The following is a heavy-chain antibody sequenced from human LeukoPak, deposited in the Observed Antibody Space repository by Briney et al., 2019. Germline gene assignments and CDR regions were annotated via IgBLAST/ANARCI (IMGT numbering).Heavy chain of an antibody. Sequence: GASVKVSCKASGYTFTSYGISWVRQAPGQGLEWMGCISAYNGNTNYAQKLQGRVTMTTDTSTTTAYMELRSLRSDDTAVYYCARDLGVYSGSYFHYWGQGTLVTVSS. CDR3: ARDLGVYSGSYFHY. D-gene: IGHD1-26*01. CDR2: ISAYNGNT. CDR1: GYTFTSYG. J-gene: IGHJ4*02. V-gene: IGHV1-18*01.